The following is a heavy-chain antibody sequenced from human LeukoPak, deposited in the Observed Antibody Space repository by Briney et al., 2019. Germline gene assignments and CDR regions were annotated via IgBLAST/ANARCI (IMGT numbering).Heavy chain of an antibody. CDR1: VGSISSGVYY. D-gene: IGHD4-17*01. V-gene: IGHV4-30-4*01. J-gene: IGHJ1*01. CDR3: ASTVTENFQH. CDR2: IYYSGST. Sequence: SETLSLTRTVSVGSISSGVYYWSWIRQPPGKGLEWIGYIYYSGSTHYNPSLKSRVTISVDTSKNQFSLKLSSVTAADTAVYYCASTVTENFQHWGQGTLVTVSS.